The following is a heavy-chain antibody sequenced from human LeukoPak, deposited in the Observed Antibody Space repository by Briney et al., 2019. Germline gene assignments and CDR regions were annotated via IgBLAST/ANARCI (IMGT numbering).Heavy chain of an antibody. J-gene: IGHJ5*02. V-gene: IGHV4-39*01. CDR2: IYYSGST. D-gene: IGHD2-2*01. CDR3: ARHLSVGYCSSTSCYEAFNWFDP. Sequence: SETLSLTCTVSGGSISSSSYYWGWIRQPPGKGLGWIGSIYYSGSTYYNPSLKSRVTISVDTSKNQFSLKLSSVTAADTAVYYCARHLSVGYCSSTSCYEAFNWFDPWGQGTLVTVSS. CDR1: GGSISSSSYY.